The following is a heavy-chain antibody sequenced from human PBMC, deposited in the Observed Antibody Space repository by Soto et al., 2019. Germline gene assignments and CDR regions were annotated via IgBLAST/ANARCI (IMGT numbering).Heavy chain of an antibody. D-gene: IGHD5-12*01. CDR1: GGSISSGYY. Sequence: QVQLQESGPGLVKPSQTLSLTCTVSGGSISSGYYWSWIRQHPGKGLEWIGNIYYSGSTDYNPSLQSRVTISVDTYKNLVSLKLSSVTAADTAVYYCARDVVATIRGDHYFDYWGQGALVTVSS. V-gene: IGHV4-30-4*08. CDR2: IYYSGST. CDR3: ARDVVATIRGDHYFDY. J-gene: IGHJ4*02.